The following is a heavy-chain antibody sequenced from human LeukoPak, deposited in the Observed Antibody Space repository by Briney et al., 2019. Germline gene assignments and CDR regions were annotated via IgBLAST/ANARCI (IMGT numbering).Heavy chain of an antibody. D-gene: IGHD5-18*01. CDR3: ARVRGYSYDSSDFDY. Sequence: SATLSLTCTVSGDSISYYYWSWLRQPPGKGLEWVGKTYYSGNTNYNPSLKSRVTISVDTSKNQFSLKLSSVTAADTAVYYCARVRGYSYDSSDFDYWGQGTLVTVSS. V-gene: IGHV4-59*01. CDR2: TYYSGNT. J-gene: IGHJ4*02. CDR1: GDSISYYY.